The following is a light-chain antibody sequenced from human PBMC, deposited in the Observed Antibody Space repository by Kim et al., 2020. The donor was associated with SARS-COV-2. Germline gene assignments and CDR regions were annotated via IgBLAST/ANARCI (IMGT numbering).Light chain of an antibody. CDR2: AAS. J-gene: IGKJ3*01. V-gene: IGKV1-8*01. Sequence: ASTGDRVTITCRASQGINSYLAWYQQKPGKAPKRLIYAASSLQSGVPSRFSGSGSGTDFTLTISCLQSEDFATYYCEQYYSYPFTFGPGTKVDIK. CDR3: EQYYSYPFT. CDR1: QGINSY.